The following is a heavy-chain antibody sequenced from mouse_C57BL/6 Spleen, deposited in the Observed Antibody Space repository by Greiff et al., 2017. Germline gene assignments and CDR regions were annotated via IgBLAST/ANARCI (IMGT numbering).Heavy chain of an antibody. CDR2: IYPGDGDT. V-gene: IGHV1-82*01. CDR3: ARGDYLDF. CDR1: GYAFSSSW. Sequence: QVQLQQSGPELVKPGASVKISCKASGYAFSSSWMNWVKQRPGKGLEWIGRIYPGDGDTNYNGKFKGKATLTADKSSSTAYMQLSSLTSEDSAVYFCARGDYLDFWGQGTTLTVSS. J-gene: IGHJ2*01.